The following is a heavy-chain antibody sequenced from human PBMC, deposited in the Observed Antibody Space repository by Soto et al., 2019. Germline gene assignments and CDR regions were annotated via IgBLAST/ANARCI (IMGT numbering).Heavy chain of an antibody. D-gene: IGHD2-15*01. CDR3: ARLASFYCSGGSCYPTYGMDV. V-gene: IGHV3-30-3*01. Sequence: QVQLVESGGGVVQPGRSLRLSCAASGFTFSSYAMHWVRQAPGKGLEWVAVISYDGSNKYYADSVKGRFTISRDNSKNTLDLQMNRLRAGDTAVYYCARLASFYCSGGSCYPTYGMDVWGQGATVTVSS. CDR1: GFTFSSYA. CDR2: ISYDGSNK. J-gene: IGHJ6*02.